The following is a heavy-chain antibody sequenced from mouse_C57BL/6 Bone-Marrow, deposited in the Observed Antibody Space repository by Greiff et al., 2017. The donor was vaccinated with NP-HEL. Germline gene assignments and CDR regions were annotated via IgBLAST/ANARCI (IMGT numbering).Heavy chain of an antibody. J-gene: IGHJ4*01. D-gene: IGHD1-1*01. Sequence: QVQLQQPGAELVMPGASVKLSCKASGYTFTSYWMHWVKQRPGQGLEWIGEIDPSDSYTNYNQKFKGKSTLTVDKSSSTAYMQLSSLTSEDSAVYYCARALFITRRGYAMDYWGQGTSVTVSS. V-gene: IGHV1-69*01. CDR3: ARALFITRRGYAMDY. CDR1: GYTFTSYW. CDR2: IDPSDSYT.